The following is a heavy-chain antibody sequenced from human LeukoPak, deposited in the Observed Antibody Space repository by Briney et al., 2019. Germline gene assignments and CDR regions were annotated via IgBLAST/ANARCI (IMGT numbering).Heavy chain of an antibody. D-gene: IGHD3-16*02. CDR1: GFIVSSNF. CDR3: ARERGRGVISPYFDQ. CDR2: IYSGGDT. J-gene: IGHJ4*02. V-gene: IGHV3-66*01. Sequence: GGSLRHSCAHSGFIVSSNFMSWVRPALERGLGCVSVIYSGGDTRYADSVKGRFTISRDNSKNTLYLQMNSLRAEDTALYYCARERGRGVISPYFDQWGQGTLVTVSS.